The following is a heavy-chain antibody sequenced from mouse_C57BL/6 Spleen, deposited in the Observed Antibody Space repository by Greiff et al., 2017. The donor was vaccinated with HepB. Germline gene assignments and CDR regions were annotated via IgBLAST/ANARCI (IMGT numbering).Heavy chain of an antibody. V-gene: IGHV1-53*01. D-gene: IGHD2-5*01. CDR1: GYTFTSYW. CDR2: INPSNGGT. J-gene: IGHJ4*01. CDR3: ARENYSNYVDYAMDY. Sequence: VQLQQPGTELVKPGASVKLSCKASGYTFTSYWMHWVKQRPGQGLEWIGNINPSNGGTNYNEKFKSKATLTVDKSSSTAYMQLSSLTSEDSAVYYCARENYSNYVDYAMDYWGQGTSVTVSS.